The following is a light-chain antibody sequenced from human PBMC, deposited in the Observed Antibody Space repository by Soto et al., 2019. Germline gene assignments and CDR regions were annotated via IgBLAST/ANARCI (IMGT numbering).Light chain of an antibody. CDR2: DVS. CDR3: SSYTSSSPLV. Sequence: QSALTQPASVSGSPGQSITISCTGTSSDVGGYNYVSWYQQHPGKAPKLMIFDVSSQPSGVSNRFSGSKSGNTSSLTISGLQAEDVGDYYCSSYTSSSPLVFGGGTKLTVL. CDR1: SSDVGGYNY. V-gene: IGLV2-14*01. J-gene: IGLJ3*02.